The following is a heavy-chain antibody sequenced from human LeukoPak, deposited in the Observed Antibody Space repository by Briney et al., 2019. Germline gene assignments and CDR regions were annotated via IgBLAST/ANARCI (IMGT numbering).Heavy chain of an antibody. CDR1: GFSFDDYG. CDR3: ARDVGFTGQNYHYYMNV. CDR2: INFNSAST. D-gene: IGHD3-10*01. J-gene: IGHJ6*03. Sequence: GGSLRLSCVGSGFSFDDYGMNWVRQAPGKGLEWVSGINFNSASTVYAESVRGRFTISRDNANNSLYLQLTSLRVKDTALYYCARDVGFTGQNYHYYMNVWGEGTTVIVSS. V-gene: IGHV3-20*04.